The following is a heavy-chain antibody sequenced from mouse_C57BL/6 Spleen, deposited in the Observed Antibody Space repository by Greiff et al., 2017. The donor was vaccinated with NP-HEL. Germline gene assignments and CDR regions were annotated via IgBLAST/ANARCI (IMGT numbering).Heavy chain of an antibody. CDR2: INYDGSST. CDR3: AREWRSRRNYAMDY. J-gene: IGHJ4*01. CDR1: GFTFSDYY. Sequence: EVKLMESEGGLVQPGSSMKLSCTASGFTFSDYYMAWVRQVPEKGLEWVANINYDGSSTYYLDSLKSRFIISRDNAKNILYLQMSSLKSEDTATYYCAREWRSRRNYAMDYWGQGTSVTVSS. V-gene: IGHV5-16*01.